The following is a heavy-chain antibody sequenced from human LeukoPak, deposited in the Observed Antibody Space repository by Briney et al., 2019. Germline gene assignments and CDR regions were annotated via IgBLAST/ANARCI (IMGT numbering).Heavy chain of an antibody. V-gene: IGHV4-39*01. CDR2: IYYSGST. Sequence: SETLSLTCTVSGGSFSSYYWGWIRQPPGKGLEWIGSIYYSGSTYYNPSLKSRVTISVDTSKNQFSLKLSSVTAADTAVYYCASDPHYYGNWGQGTLVTVSS. D-gene: IGHD3-10*01. CDR3: ASDPHYYGN. CDR1: GGSFSSYY. J-gene: IGHJ4*02.